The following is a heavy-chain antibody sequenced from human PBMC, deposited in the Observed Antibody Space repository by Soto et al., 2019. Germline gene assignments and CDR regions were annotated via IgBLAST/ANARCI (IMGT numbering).Heavy chain of an antibody. D-gene: IGHD2-15*01. CDR1: GGSISSYY. CDR3: ARELFDGYSPAGY. Sequence: SETLSLTCTVSGGSISSYYWSWIRQHPGKGLEWIGYIYYSGSTYYNPSLKSRVTISVDTSKNQFSLKLSSVTAADTAVYYCARELFDGYSPAGYCGQGTLVTVSS. J-gene: IGHJ4*02. V-gene: IGHV4-59*06. CDR2: IYYSGST.